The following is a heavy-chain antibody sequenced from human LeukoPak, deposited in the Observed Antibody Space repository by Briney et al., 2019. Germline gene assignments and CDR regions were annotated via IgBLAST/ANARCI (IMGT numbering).Heavy chain of an antibody. CDR1: GGSISSGGYY. J-gene: IGHJ1*01. D-gene: IGHD2-2*01. V-gene: IGHV4-31*03. Sequence: SETLSLTCTVSGGSISSGGYYWSWIRQHPGKGLEWIGYIYYSGSTYYNPSLKSRVTISVDTSKNQFSLKLSSVTAAGTAVYYCARASGSTSRTAYGGYFQHWGQGTLVTVSS. CDR3: ARASGSTSRTAYGGYFQH. CDR2: IYYSGST.